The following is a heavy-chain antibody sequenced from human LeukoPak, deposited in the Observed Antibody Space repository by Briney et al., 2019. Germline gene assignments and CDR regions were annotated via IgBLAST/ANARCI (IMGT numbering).Heavy chain of an antibody. CDR1: GFTFSNYN. CDR2: ISSSSNII. V-gene: IGHV3-48*01. J-gene: IGHJ4*02. D-gene: IGHD3-10*01. Sequence: GGSLRLSCAASGFTFSNYNMNWVRQPPGKGLQWVSYISSSSNIIYYADSVKGRFTISRDNAKNTLFLQMNSLRAEDTAVYYCARDFAREFTIDYWGQGTLVTVSS. CDR3: ARDFAREFTIDY.